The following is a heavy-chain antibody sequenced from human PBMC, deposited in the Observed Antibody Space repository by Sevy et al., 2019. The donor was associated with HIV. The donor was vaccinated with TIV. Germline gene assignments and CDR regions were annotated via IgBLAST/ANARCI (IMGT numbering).Heavy chain of an antibody. Sequence: GGSLRLSCAASGFTFSSYSMNWVRQAPGKGLEWVSYISSSSSTIYYADSVKGRFTISRDNAKNSLYLQMNSLRDEDTAVYYCARDPAYCSSTSCYLYGMDVWGLGTTVTVSS. CDR3: ARDPAYCSSTSCYLYGMDV. D-gene: IGHD2-2*01. CDR1: GFTFSSYS. CDR2: ISSSSSTI. V-gene: IGHV3-48*02. J-gene: IGHJ6*02.